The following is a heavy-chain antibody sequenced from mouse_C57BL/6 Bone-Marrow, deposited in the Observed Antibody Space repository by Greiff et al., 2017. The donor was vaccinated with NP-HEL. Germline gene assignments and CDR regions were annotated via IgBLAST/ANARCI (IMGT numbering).Heavy chain of an antibody. J-gene: IGHJ2*01. V-gene: IGHV1-39*01. CDR2: INPNYGTT. CDR1: GYSFTDYN. CDR3: ARSTTVVGSYYFDY. Sequence: EVKLMESGPELVKPGASVKISCKASGYSFTDYNMNWVKQSNGKSLEWIGVINPNYGTTSYNQKFKGKATLTVDQSSSTAYMQLNSLTSEDSAVYYCARSTTVVGSYYFDYWGQGTTLTVSS. D-gene: IGHD1-1*01.